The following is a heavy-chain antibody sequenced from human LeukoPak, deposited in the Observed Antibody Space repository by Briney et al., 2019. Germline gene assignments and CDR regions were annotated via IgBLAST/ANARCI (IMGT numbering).Heavy chain of an antibody. V-gene: IGHV3-23*01. Sequence: PGGSLRLSRAASGFTFSSYAMGWVRQAPGKGLEWVSGISGSGGTTYYADSVKGRFTISRDNSKNTLYLQMNSLRAEDTAVYYCAISAHAYCGGDCYSKYWGQGTLVTVSS. CDR2: ISGSGGTT. CDR3: AISAHAYCGGDCYSKY. CDR1: GFTFSSYA. D-gene: IGHD2-21*02. J-gene: IGHJ4*02.